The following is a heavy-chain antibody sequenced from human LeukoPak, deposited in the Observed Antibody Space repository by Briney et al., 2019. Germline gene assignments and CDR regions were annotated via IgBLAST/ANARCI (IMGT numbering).Heavy chain of an antibody. Sequence: ASVKVSCKASGYTFTGYYMHWVRQAPGQGLEWMGWINPNSGGTNYAQKFQGRVTMTRDTSISTAYMELSRLRSDDTAVYYCARRGLVLYGDYLNWYFDLWGRGTLVTVSS. V-gene: IGHV1-2*02. CDR3: ARRGLVLYGDYLNWYFDL. CDR2: INPNSGGT. D-gene: IGHD4-17*01. J-gene: IGHJ2*01. CDR1: GYTFTGYY.